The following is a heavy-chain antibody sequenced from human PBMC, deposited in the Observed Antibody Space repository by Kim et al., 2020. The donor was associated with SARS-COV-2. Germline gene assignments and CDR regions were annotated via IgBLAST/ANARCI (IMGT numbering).Heavy chain of an antibody. D-gene: IGHD6-19*01. J-gene: IGHJ6*03. CDR1: GFTFGDFA. CDR3: TRDSTLNVGWKYYWFIDV. Sequence: GGSLRLSCTASGFTFGDFAMGWVRLAPGKGLQWVGFIRNEAFGATTEYAASVKDRFTISRDNSKSVAYLEMHSLKPDDTGIYYCTRDSTLNVGWKYYWFIDVWGKGTTVTVSS. CDR2: IRNEAFGATT. V-gene: IGHV3-49*04.